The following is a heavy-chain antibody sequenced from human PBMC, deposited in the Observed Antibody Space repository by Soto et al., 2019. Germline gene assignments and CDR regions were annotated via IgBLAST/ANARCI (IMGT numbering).Heavy chain of an antibody. CDR1: GYTFTNYY. Sequence: QVQLVQSGAEVKKPGASVKVSCKASGYTFTNYYIHWVRQAPGQGLEWMGIINPTSGSTNYAQKFQGRVTLTYDTSTTTVYMELSGLRSEDTAVLYCARDSAAGDHWGQGTLVTVSS. V-gene: IGHV1-46*01. J-gene: IGHJ4*02. D-gene: IGHD6-13*01. CDR3: ARDSAAGDH. CDR2: INPTSGST.